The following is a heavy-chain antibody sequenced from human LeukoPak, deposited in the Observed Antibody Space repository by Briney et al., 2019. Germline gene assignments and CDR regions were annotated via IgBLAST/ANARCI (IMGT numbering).Heavy chain of an antibody. CDR3: AIERGASGEIDY. CDR1: GFTFGSYS. D-gene: IGHD7-27*01. J-gene: IGHJ4*02. Sequence: GGSMRLSWAASGFTFGSYSINWVRQAPGKGLEWVSYISSISSTIYYADSVKGRFTISRDNAKNSLYLQMNSLRAEDTAVYYCAIERGASGEIDYWGQGTLVTVSS. CDR2: ISSISSTI. V-gene: IGHV3-48*01.